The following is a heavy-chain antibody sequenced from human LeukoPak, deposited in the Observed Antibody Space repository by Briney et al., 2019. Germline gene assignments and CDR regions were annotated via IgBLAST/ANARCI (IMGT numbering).Heavy chain of an antibody. V-gene: IGHV4-61*02. CDR2: IYTSGST. CDR1: GGSISSGSYY. D-gene: IGHD7-27*01. Sequence: SETLSLTCTVSGGSISSGSYYWSWIRQPAGKGLEWIGRIYTSGSTNYNPSLKSRVTISVDTSKNQFSLKLSSVTAADTAVYYCARDVLTGGAFDIWGQGTMVTVSS. J-gene: IGHJ3*02. CDR3: ARDVLTGGAFDI.